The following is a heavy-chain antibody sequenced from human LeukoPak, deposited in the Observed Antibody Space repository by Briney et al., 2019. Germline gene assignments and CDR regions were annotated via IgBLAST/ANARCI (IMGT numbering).Heavy chain of an antibody. Sequence: PGGSLRLSCAASGFTFSNAWMSWVRQAPGKGLEWVGRIKSKTDGGTTDYAAPVKGRFTISRDDSKNTLYLQMNSLKTEDTAVYYCTTDKIVGATQEDYWGQGTLVTVSS. CDR3: TTDKIVGATQEDY. V-gene: IGHV3-15*01. CDR2: IKSKTDGGTT. D-gene: IGHD1-26*01. CDR1: GFTFSNAW. J-gene: IGHJ4*02.